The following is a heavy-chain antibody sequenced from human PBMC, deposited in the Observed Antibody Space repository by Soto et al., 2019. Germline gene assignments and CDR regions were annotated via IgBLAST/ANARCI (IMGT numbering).Heavy chain of an antibody. V-gene: IGHV3-30-3*01. CDR3: ARVVVVAASGLDV. D-gene: IGHD2-15*01. CDR2: ISYDGSNK. CDR1: GFTFSSYA. Sequence: SLRLSCAASGFTFSSYAMHWVRQAPGKGLEWVAVISYDGSNKYYADSVKGRFTISRDNSKNTLYLQMNSLRAEDTAVYYCARVVVVAASGLDVWGQGTTVTVS. J-gene: IGHJ6*02.